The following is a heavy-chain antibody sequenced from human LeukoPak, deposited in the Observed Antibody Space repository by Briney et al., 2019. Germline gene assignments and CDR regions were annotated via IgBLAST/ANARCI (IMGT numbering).Heavy chain of an antibody. V-gene: IGHV1-8*03. CDR3: ARGPTRVPIFGVVRPLGWFDP. J-gene: IGHJ5*02. CDR2: MNPNSGNT. D-gene: IGHD3-3*01. CDR1: GYTFTSYD. Sequence: ASVTVSCKASGYTFTSYDINWVRQAPGQGLEWMGWMNPNSGNTVYAQKFKGRVTINRNTSISTAYMELSSLRSEDTAVYYCARGPTRVPIFGVVRPLGWFDPWGQGTLVTVSS.